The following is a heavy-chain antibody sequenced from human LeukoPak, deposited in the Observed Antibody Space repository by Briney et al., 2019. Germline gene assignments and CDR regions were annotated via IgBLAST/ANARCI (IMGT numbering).Heavy chain of an antibody. CDR3: ASPAGSYHDFWSGYSTPFDY. CDR1: GYTFTSYG. V-gene: IGHV1-18*01. CDR2: ISAYNGNT. Sequence: ASVKVSCKASGYTFTSYGISWVRQAPGQGLEWMGWISAYNGNTNYAQKLQGRVTMTTDTSTSTAYMELRSLRSDDTAVYYCASPAGSYHDFWSGYSTPFDYWGQGTLVTVSS. D-gene: IGHD3-3*01. J-gene: IGHJ4*02.